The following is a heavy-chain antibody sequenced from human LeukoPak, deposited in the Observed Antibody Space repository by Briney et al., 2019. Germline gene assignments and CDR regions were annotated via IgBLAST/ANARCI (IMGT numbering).Heavy chain of an antibody. CDR1: GFTFSSYA. J-gene: IGHJ5*02. D-gene: IGHD3-3*01. Sequence: GGSLRLSCAASGFTFSSYAMSWVRQAPGQGLQWVSGISDVGGTFYADSVKGRFTISRDNSKNTLFLHMNSLRAEDTAVYYCARAVDFWSGYHQPNWFDPWGQGTLVTVSS. CDR2: ISDVGGT. CDR3: ARAVDFWSGYHQPNWFDP. V-gene: IGHV3-23*01.